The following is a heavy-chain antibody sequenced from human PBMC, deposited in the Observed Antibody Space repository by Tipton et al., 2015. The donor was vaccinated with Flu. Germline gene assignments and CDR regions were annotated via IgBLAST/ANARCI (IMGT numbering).Heavy chain of an antibody. Sequence: TLSLTCTVSGGSVSSPGYYWGWIRQPPGRGLEWIGNIHHSGNTYYNPSLKSRVTISVDTSKNQFSLKLRSVTAADTAVYYCARRDYSNYVSDPKNWFDPWGQGTLVTVSS. V-gene: IGHV4-38-2*02. CDR2: IHHSGNT. J-gene: IGHJ5*02. D-gene: IGHD4-11*01. CDR1: GGSVSSPGYY. CDR3: ARRDYSNYVSDPKNWFDP.